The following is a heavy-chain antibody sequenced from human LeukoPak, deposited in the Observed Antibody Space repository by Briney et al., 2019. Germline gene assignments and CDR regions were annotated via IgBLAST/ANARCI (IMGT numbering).Heavy chain of an antibody. Sequence: ASVKVSCKASGYTFTSYGISWVRQAPGQGLEWMGWISTYNGNTKYVQDLQGRVTMTTDTSTSTAYMELRSLRSDDTAVYYCARIGNCSSTSCYDWFDPWGQGTLVTVSS. J-gene: IGHJ5*02. CDR3: ARIGNCSSTSCYDWFDP. D-gene: IGHD2-2*01. CDR2: ISTYNGNT. CDR1: GYTFTSYG. V-gene: IGHV1-18*01.